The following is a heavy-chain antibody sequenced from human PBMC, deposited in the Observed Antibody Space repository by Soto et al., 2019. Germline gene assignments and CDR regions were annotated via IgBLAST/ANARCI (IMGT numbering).Heavy chain of an antibody. Sequence: GGSLRLSXAASGFTFSSYAMNWVRQAPGKGLEWVSTISSSGGSTYYADSVKGRFTVSRDNSKSTLYLQVNSLRAEDTAVYYCARDPSTGFADYWGQGNLVTVSS. CDR1: GFTFSSYA. CDR2: ISSSGGST. D-gene: IGHD3-9*01. V-gene: IGHV3-23*01. CDR3: ARDPSTGFADY. J-gene: IGHJ4*02.